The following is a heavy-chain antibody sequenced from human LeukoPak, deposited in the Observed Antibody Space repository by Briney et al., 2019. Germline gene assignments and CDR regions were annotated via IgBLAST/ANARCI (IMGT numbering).Heavy chain of an antibody. CDR2: INHSGST. CDR3: ARTSRYDFWSGEKYYFDY. J-gene: IGHJ4*02. D-gene: IGHD3-3*01. CDR1: GGSFSGYY. V-gene: IGHV4-34*01. Sequence: PSETLSLTCAVYGGSFSGYYWSWIRQPPGKGPEWIGEINHSGSTNYNPSLKSRVTISVDTSKNQFSLKLSSVTAADTAVYYCARTSRYDFWSGEKYYFDYWGQGTLVTVSS.